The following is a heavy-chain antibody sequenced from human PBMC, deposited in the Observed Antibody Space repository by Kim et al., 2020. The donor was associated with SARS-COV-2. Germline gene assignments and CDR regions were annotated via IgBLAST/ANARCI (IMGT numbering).Heavy chain of an antibody. V-gene: IGHV3-23*01. Sequence: ATTYYADSVKGRFTLSRDTSKNTLFLQMNSLRAEDTAVYYCSRSGALYDYWGQGTLVTVSS. D-gene: IGHD6-25*01. J-gene: IGHJ4*02. CDR3: SRSGALYDY. CDR2: ATT.